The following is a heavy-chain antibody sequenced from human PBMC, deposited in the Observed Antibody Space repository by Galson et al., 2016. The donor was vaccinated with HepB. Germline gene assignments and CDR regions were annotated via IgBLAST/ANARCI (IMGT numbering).Heavy chain of an antibody. CDR2: IYYSGST. J-gene: IGHJ6*02. CDR1: GDSVNYFY. CDR3: ARRRPGGSMDF. D-gene: IGHD1-1*01. Sequence: SETLSLTCSVSGDSVNYFYWSWIRQSPGKGLEWIGYIYYSGSTSYNPSLKSRLTTSIDKSKNRFSLQLNSVTAADTAVYFCARRRPGGSMDFWGPGTTVTVSS. V-gene: IGHV4-59*08.